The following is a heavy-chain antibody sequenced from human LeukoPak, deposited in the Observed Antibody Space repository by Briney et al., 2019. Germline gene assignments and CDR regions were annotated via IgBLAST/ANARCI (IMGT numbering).Heavy chain of an antibody. Sequence: PSETLSLTCSASGGSISSYYWSWVRQPAGKGLEWIGRIYISGNTKYNPSLKSRVIISVDKSKNQFSLKLNSVTAADTAVYYCARDSTSVTMFRGVKIDYWGQGTLVTVSS. CDR2: IYISGNT. D-gene: IGHD3-10*01. J-gene: IGHJ4*02. CDR1: GGSISSYY. V-gene: IGHV4-4*07. CDR3: ARDSTSVTMFRGVKIDY.